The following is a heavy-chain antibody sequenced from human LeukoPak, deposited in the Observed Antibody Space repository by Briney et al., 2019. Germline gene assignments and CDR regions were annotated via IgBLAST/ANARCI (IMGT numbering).Heavy chain of an antibody. CDR1: GFTFTTYA. V-gene: IGHV3-21*06. CDR2: MSSGSRYI. Sequence: WESLTLSCTASGFTFTTYAMTWIRQAPGKGLEWISSMSSGSRYIYYADLVRGRFTISRDNTRNSLYLAINNLRAEDTAIYYCARDRPTGASRIFVVQWGQGTPVTVSS. CDR3: ARDRPTGASRIFVVQ. D-gene: IGHD2-15*01. J-gene: IGHJ4*02.